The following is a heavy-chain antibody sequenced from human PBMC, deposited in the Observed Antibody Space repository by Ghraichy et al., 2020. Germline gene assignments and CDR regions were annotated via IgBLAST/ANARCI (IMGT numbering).Heavy chain of an antibody. V-gene: IGHV4-34*01. Sequence: ESLNISCAVYGGSFSGYYWSWIRQPPGKGLEWIGEINHSGSTNYNPSLKSRVTISVDTSKNQFSLKLSSVTAADTAVYYCARSFAKYYDYVWGSYRYPRYWYFDLWGRGTLVTVSS. CDR1: GGSFSGYY. D-gene: IGHD3-16*02. J-gene: IGHJ2*01. CDR2: INHSGST. CDR3: ARSFAKYYDYVWGSYRYPRYWYFDL.